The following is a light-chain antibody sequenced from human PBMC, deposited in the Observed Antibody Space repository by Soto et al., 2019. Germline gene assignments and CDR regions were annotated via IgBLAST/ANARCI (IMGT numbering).Light chain of an antibody. CDR2: EVS. CDR3: NSYAGSNNFDVV. Sequence: QSVLTQPPSASGSPGQSVTISCTGTSSDVGGYNYVSWYQQHPGKAPKLMIYEVSKRPSGVPDRFSGSKSGNTASLTVSGLQPEDEADYYCNSYAGSNNFDVVFGGGTKVTVL. CDR1: SSDVGGYNY. V-gene: IGLV2-8*01. J-gene: IGLJ2*01.